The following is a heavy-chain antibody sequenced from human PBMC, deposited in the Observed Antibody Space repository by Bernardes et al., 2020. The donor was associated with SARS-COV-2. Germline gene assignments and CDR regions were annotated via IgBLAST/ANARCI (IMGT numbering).Heavy chain of an antibody. D-gene: IGHD2-21*02. CDR3: VGSSCGVDCYIGGLRYWDYGMDV. CDR2: FYAGGTT. V-gene: IGHV4-39*01. Sequence: SETLSLTCTVSVGSISSSSYYWGWIRQPPGKGLEWIGSFYAGGTTYYNPSLQSRVTKSVDTSKNQFSLRLSSVTAADTAVYYWVGSSCGVDCYIGGLRYWDYGMDVWDQGTTVTVSS. CDR1: VGSISSSSYY. J-gene: IGHJ6*02.